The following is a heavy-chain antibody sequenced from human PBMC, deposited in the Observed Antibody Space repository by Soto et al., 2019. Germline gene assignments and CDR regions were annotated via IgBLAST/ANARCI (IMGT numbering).Heavy chain of an antibody. J-gene: IGHJ6*03. V-gene: IGHV4-59*01. D-gene: IGHD2-21*01. CDR3: EGSRVPGYSYYDYMDV. CDR1: GGSISSYY. Sequence: TETLSLTCTVPGGSISSYYWSWIRQPPGKGLEWIGYIYYSGSTNYNPSLKSRVTISVDTSKNQFSLKLSSVTAADTAMYYCEGSRVPGYSYYDYMDVWGKGTTVTVSS. CDR2: IYYSGST.